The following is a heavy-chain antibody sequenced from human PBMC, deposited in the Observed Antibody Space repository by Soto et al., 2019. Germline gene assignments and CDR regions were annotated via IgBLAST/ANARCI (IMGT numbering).Heavy chain of an antibody. CDR1: GGTFSSYT. D-gene: IGHD3-22*01. J-gene: IGHJ4*02. V-gene: IGHV1-69*02. CDR2: IIPILGIA. CDR3: ATNQRTYYYDSSGYYCY. Sequence: QVQLVQSGAEVKKPGSSVKVSCKGSGGTFSSYTISWVRQAPGQGLEWMGRIIPILGIANYAQKFQGRVTITADKSTSTAYMELSSLRSEDTAVYYCATNQRTYYYDSSGYYCYWGQGTLVTVSS.